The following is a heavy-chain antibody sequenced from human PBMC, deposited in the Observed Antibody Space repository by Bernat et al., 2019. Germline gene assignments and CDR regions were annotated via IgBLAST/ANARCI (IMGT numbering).Heavy chain of an antibody. Sequence: EVQLVESGGGLVQPGGSLRLSCAVSGFTVSSNSMSWVRQAPGKGLEWVSVIYSGGSTYYADSVKGRFTISRDNSKNTLYLQMNSLRVEDTAVYYCARDPQPCCFDYWGQGTLVTVSS. D-gene: IGHD3-10*02. CDR1: GFTVSSNS. CDR3: ARDPQPCCFDY. V-gene: IGHV3-66*01. CDR2: IYSGGST. J-gene: IGHJ4*02.